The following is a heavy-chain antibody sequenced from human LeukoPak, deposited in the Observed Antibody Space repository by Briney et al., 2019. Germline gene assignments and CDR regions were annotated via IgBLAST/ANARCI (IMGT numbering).Heavy chain of an antibody. CDR2: VSYRGDT. V-gene: IGHV4-59*01. CDR3: ARPYSSNWYDAFHI. D-gene: IGHD6-13*01. Sequence: PSETLSVTCTGFGGPISSYYWSWIRQPPGKGLELIGYVSYRGDTNYNTPLKSRVTISVDTSKNQFSLKLTSVTAADTAVYYCARPYSSNWYDAFHIWGQGTMVTVSS. CDR1: GGPISSYY. J-gene: IGHJ3*02.